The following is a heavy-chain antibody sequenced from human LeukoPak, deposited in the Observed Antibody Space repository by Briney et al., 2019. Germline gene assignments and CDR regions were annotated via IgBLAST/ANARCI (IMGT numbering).Heavy chain of an antibody. Sequence: SETLSLTCTVSGYSISSGFYWGWIRQPPGKGLECIGSIYHSGSTYYNPSLKSRVTISVDTSKNQFSLNLSSVTAADTAMYYCARDGDSSGYYYYYYYYMDVWGKGTTVTVSS. V-gene: IGHV4-38-2*02. CDR2: IYHSGST. CDR1: GYSISSGFY. D-gene: IGHD3-22*01. CDR3: ARDGDSSGYYYYYYYYMDV. J-gene: IGHJ6*03.